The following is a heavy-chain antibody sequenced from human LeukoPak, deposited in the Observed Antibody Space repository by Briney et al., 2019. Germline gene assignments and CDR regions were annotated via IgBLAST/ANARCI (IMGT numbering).Heavy chain of an antibody. D-gene: IGHD3-22*01. Sequence: GGSLRLSCAASGFTFSSYWMSWVRQAPGKGLEWVANINQDGSEKYYVDSVKGRFTNSRDNAKSSLYLQMNSLRADDTAVYYCARDRALYDSRRGYYYTEDDYWGQGTLVTVSS. J-gene: IGHJ4*02. CDR3: ARDRALYDSRRGYYYTEDDY. CDR2: INQDGSEK. V-gene: IGHV3-7*01. CDR1: GFTFSSYW.